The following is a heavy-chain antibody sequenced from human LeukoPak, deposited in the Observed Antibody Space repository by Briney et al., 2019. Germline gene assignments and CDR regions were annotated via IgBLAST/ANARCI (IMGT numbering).Heavy chain of an antibody. J-gene: IGHJ4*02. D-gene: IGHD1-26*01. V-gene: IGHV3-7*01. CDR1: GFTFSSEW. CDR3: ARELWVGATTRGPFDY. Sequence: PGGSLRLSCAASGFTFSSEWMSWVRQAPGKGLEWAANINQDGSVEYYVDSVKGRFTISRDNAKNSLYLQMNSLRAEDTAVYYCARELWVGATTRGPFDYWGQGTLVTVSS. CDR2: INQDGSVE.